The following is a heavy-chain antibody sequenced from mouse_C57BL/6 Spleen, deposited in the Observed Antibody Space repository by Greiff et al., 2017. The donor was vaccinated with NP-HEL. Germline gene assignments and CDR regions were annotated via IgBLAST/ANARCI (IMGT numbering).Heavy chain of an antibody. CDR1: GFTFSSYT. CDR2: ISGGGGNT. Sequence: EVHLVESGGGLVKPGGSLKLSCAASGFTFSSYTMSWVRQTPEKRLEWVATISGGGGNTYYPDSVKGRFTISRDNAKNTLYLQMSSLRSEDTALYYCARQGLRYWYFDVWGTGTTVTVSS. CDR3: ARQGLRYWYFDV. V-gene: IGHV5-9*01. J-gene: IGHJ1*03. D-gene: IGHD1-1*01.